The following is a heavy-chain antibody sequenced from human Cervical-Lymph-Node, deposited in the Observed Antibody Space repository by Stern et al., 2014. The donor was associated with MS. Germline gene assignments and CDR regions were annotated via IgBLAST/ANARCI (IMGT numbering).Heavy chain of an antibody. CDR1: GFSFSTYG. CDR3: AKDRGSGWSLDY. Sequence: QVKLVESGGGVVQPGGSLRLSCAGSGFSFSTYGMHWVRQAPGTGLAWGALISYDGSKKYYADSVKGRFTISRDNSKNTMYVQMNSLRLEDTAVYYCAKDRGSGWSLDYWGQGTLVAVSS. V-gene: IGHV3-30*18. CDR2: ISYDGSKK. D-gene: IGHD6-19*01. J-gene: IGHJ4*02.